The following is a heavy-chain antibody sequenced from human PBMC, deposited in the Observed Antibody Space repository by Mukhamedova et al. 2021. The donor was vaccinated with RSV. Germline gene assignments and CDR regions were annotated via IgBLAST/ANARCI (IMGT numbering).Heavy chain of an antibody. V-gene: IGHV3-64*01. J-gene: IGHJ4*02. Sequence: SVKGRFTISRDNSKNTLYLQMGSLRAEDMAVYYCARGPATVTTRQDAGGNDYWGQGTLVTVSS. CDR3: ARGPATVTTRQDAGGNDY. D-gene: IGHD4-17*01.